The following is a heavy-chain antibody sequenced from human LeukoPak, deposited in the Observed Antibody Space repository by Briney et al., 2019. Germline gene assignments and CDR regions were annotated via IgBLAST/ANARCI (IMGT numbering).Heavy chain of an antibody. CDR2: FSSSGNTI. CDR3: ARVRGSGLNYWYFDP. D-gene: IGHD3-10*01. J-gene: IGHJ2*01. CDR1: GFTLSTYS. V-gene: IGHV3-48*02. Sequence: PGGSLRLSCEASGFTLSTYSMNWVRQAPGKGLEWVSFFSSSGNTIYYADSVKGRFTISRDSAKNSLYLQMNSLRDEDTAVYYCARVRGSGLNYWYFDPWGRGTLVTVSS.